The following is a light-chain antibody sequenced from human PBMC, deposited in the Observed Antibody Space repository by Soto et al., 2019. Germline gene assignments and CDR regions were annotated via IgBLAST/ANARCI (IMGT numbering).Light chain of an antibody. CDR1: QSVSSY. CDR2: DAS. CDR3: QQRRNWPPYT. V-gene: IGKV3-11*01. J-gene: IGKJ2*01. Sequence: EIVLTQSPATLSLSPGERATLSCRASQSVSSYLAWYQQKPGQAPRLLIYDASTRATGIPARFSGSGSGTDFPLTISSLEPEDFAVYYCQQRRNWPPYTFGQGTKLEIK.